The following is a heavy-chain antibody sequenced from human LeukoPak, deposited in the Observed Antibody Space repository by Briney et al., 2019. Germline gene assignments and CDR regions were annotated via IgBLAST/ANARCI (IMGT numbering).Heavy chain of an antibody. CDR3: ASSIAAAYPPSPNWFVP. J-gene: IGHJ5*02. V-gene: IGHV1-69*04. CDR1: GGTFSSYA. Sequence: SVKVSCKASGGTFSSYAISLVRQAPGQGLEWMGRIIPILGIANYAQKFQGRVTIAADKSTSTAYMELSSLRSEDTAVYYCASSIAAAYPPSPNWFVPWGQGTLVTVSS. CDR2: IIPILGIA. D-gene: IGHD6-13*01.